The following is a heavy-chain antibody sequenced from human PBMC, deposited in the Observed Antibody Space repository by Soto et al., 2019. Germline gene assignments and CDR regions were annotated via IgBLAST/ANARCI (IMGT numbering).Heavy chain of an antibody. CDR1: GGTFSSYT. CDR2: IIPILGIA. V-gene: IGHV1-69*02. CDR3: AADTAIVPYYFDY. D-gene: IGHD5-18*01. J-gene: IGHJ4*02. Sequence: QVQLVQSGAEVKKPGSSVKVSCKASGGTFSSYTISWVRQAPGQGLEWMGRIIPILGIANNAQKFQGRVTITADKSTSTAYMEPSSLRSEDTAVYYCAADTAIVPYYFDYWGQGTLVTVSS.